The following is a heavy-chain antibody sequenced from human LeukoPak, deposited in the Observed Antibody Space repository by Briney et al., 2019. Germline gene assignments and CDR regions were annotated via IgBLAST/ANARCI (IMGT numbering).Heavy chain of an antibody. V-gene: IGHV1-2*02. Sequence: WASVKVSCKASGYTFTGYYMHWVRQAPGQGLEWMGWINPNSGGTNYAQKFQGRVTMTRATSISTAYMELSRLRSDDTAVYYCARRGGTTGSYGANYYYYYGMDVWGQGTTVTVSS. D-gene: IGHD3-10*01. CDR2: INPNSGGT. CDR3: ARRGGTTGSYGANYYYYYGMDV. J-gene: IGHJ6*02. CDR1: GYTFTGYY.